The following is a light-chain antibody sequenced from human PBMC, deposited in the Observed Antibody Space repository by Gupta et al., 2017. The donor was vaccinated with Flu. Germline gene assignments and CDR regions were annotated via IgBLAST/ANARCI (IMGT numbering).Light chain of an antibody. J-gene: IGKJ4*01. CDR2: RAS. Sequence: LTQSPDTLSLSPGETATVSCRPNQFVRDTYLAWFQQRPGQSPRLLIYRASLRAPGIPDRFSGSASVTDFSLTISGLEPDDSATYFCQQYGSIPPTFGGGTKVEI. V-gene: IGKV3-20*01. CDR1: QFVRDTY. CDR3: QQYGSIPPT.